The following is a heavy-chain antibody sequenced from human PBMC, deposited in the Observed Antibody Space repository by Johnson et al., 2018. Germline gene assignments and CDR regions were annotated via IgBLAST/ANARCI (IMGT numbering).Heavy chain of an antibody. CDR2: LRWNSNNI. V-gene: IGHV3-9*01. D-gene: IGHD2/OR15-2a*01. CDR1: GFSLDEYG. J-gene: IGHJ3*02. Sequence: EVQLLETGGGLVQPGRSLRLSCAASGFSLDEYGMHWVRQAPGKGLEWVSGLRWNSNNIGYAGSVKGRFTISRDNAKNSLYLQMNSLRAEDTALYYGVKDKFGFYDGNDAFDIWGQGTMVTVSS. CDR3: VKDKFGFYDGNDAFDI.